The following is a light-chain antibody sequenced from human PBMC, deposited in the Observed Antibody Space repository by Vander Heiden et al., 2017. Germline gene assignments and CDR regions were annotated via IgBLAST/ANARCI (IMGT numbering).Light chain of an antibody. CDR2: DVS. CDR1: SSDVGGYDD. CDR3: CSYAGSYTVV. J-gene: IGLJ2*01. V-gene: IGLV2-11*01. Sequence: QSALTQPRPASGSPGQLVTITCTGTSSDVGGYDDVYWYQQHPGKAPKLMIYDVSKRPSGVPDRFSGSKSGNTASLTISGLQAEDEADYYCCSYAGSYTVVFGGGTKLTVL.